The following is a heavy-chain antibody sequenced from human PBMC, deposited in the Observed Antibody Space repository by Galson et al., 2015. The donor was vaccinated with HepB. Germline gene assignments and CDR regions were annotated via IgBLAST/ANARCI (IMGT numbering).Heavy chain of an antibody. CDR2: IWYDGSNK. V-gene: IGHV3-33*08. CDR1: GFTFSSYG. CDR3: ARSPPGTAERYFDL. Sequence: SLRLSCAASGFTFSSYGMHWVRQAPGKGLEWVAVIWYDGSNKYYADSVKGRFTISRDNSKNTLYLQMNSLRAEDTAVYYCARSPPGTAERYFDLWGRGTLVTVSS. J-gene: IGHJ2*01. D-gene: IGHD2-2*01.